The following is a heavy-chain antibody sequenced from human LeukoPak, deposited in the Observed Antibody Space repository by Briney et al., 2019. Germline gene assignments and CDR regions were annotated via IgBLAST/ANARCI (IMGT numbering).Heavy chain of an antibody. CDR3: ASYFYGDSSFDI. V-gene: IGHV3-23*01. CDR1: GFLFCIYP. D-gene: IGHD4-17*01. Sequence: GGSLTLSCAASGFLFCIYPMRWLPHAPGKGLECVSAISGSSGSTYSAAAVKGRFTISRDNSKNTLYLQMNSLRAEETAVYYCASYFYGDSSFDIWGQGTMVTVSS. CDR2: ISGSSGST. J-gene: IGHJ3*02.